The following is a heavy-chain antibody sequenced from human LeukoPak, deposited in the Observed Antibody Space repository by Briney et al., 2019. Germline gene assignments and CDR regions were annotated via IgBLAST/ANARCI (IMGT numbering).Heavy chain of an antibody. CDR2: VFQGGII. V-gene: IGHV4-39*07. D-gene: IGHD5-18*01. CDR3: ARVNFYNYGRFDP. Sequence: PSETLSLTCTVSGGSISSSSYYWGWIRQPPGKGLEWIGSVFQGGIIHYNPSLKSRVALSIDTSKNQFSLRLSSVTAADTAMYYCARVNFYNYGRFDPWGQGTLVTVSS. CDR1: GGSISSSSYY. J-gene: IGHJ5*02.